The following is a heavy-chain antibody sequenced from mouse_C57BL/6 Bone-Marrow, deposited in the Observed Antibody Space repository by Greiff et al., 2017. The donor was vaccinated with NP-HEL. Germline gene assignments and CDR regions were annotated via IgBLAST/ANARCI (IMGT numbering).Heavy chain of an antibody. CDR1: GYSITSGYY. J-gene: IGHJ1*03. V-gene: IGHV3-6*01. CDR3: ASSFYLLVFDV. D-gene: IGHD5-5*01. CDR2: ISYDGSN. Sequence: DVQLVESGPGLVKPSQSLSLTCSVTGYSITSGYYWNWIRQFPGNKLEWMGYISYDGSNNYNPSLKNRISITRDTSKNQFFLKLNSVTTEDTATYYCASSFYLLVFDVWGTGTTVTVSS.